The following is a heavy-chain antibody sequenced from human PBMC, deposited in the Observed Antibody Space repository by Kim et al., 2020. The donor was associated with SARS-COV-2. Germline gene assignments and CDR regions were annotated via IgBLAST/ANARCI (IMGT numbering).Heavy chain of an antibody. J-gene: IGHJ4*02. CDR3: ARGVKPRWDY. CDR2: ST. V-gene: IGHV4-4*02. Sequence: STNYNPSLKSRVTISVDKSKNQFSLKLSSVTAADTAVYYCARGVKPRWDYWGQGTLVTFSS. D-gene: IGHD6-13*01.